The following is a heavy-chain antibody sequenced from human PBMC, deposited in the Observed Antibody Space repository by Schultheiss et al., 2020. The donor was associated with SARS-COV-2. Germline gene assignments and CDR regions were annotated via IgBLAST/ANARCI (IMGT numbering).Heavy chain of an antibody. CDR3: ASSLKGYYGGLLFDY. CDR2: IYHSGST. J-gene: IGHJ4*02. CDR1: GYSISSGYY. Sequence: SETLSLTCAVSGYSISSGYYWGWIRQPPGKGLEWIGSIYHSGSTYYNPSLKSRVTISVDTSKNQFSLKLSSVTAADTAVYYCASSLKGYYGGLLFDYWGQGTLVTVS. V-gene: IGHV4-38-2*01. D-gene: IGHD3-10*01.